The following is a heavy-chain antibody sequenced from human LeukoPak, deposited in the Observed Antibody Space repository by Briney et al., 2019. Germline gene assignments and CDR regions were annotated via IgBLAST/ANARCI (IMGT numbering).Heavy chain of an antibody. CDR1: GFTFSSYT. D-gene: IGHD2-2*01. CDR3: ARGGYCSSTSCPKPKYFDC. J-gene: IGHJ4*02. CDR2: ISSSSSTI. Sequence: GGSLRLSCAASGFTFSSYTMNWVRQAPGKGLEWVSYISSSSSTIYYADSVKGRFTISRDNAKNSLYLHMNSLRVEDTAVYYCARGGYCSSTSCPKPKYFDCWGQGTLVTVSS. V-gene: IGHV3-48*01.